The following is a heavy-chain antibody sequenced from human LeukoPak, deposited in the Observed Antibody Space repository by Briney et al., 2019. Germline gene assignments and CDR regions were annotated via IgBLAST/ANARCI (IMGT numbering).Heavy chain of an antibody. J-gene: IGHJ4*02. Sequence: PGRSLRLSCAASGFTVSSKYMSWVRQAPGKGLEWVSVIYSGGSTYYADYVKGRFTISRNKSKNTLYLQMNSQRAEDTAVYYFARGAVSVGALTQNWGQGTLVTVSS. CDR3: ARGAVSVGALTQN. D-gene: IGHD1-26*01. CDR2: IYSGGST. CDR1: GFTVSSKY. V-gene: IGHV3-66*01.